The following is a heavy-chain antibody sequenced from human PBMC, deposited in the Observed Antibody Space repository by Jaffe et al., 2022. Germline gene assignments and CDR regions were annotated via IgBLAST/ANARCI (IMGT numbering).Heavy chain of an antibody. CDR1: GFTFGDYA. J-gene: IGHJ6*03. Sequence: EVQLVESGGGLVQPGRSLRLSCTASGFTFGDYAMSWVRQAPGKGLEWVGFIRSKAYGGTTEYAASVKGRFTISRDDSKSIAYLQMNSLKTEDTAVYYCTRDESLRYFDERRIYYYYYMDVWGKGTTVTVSS. D-gene: IGHD3-9*01. V-gene: IGHV3-49*04. CDR3: TRDESLRYFDERRIYYYYYMDV. CDR2: IRSKAYGGTT.